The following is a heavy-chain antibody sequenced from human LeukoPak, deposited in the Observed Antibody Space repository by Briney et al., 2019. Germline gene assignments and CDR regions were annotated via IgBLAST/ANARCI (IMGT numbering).Heavy chain of an antibody. CDR1: GFIFSTHA. V-gene: IGHV3-33*01. D-gene: IGHD6-13*01. J-gene: IGHJ4*02. CDR3: ARDGAAAGADRADFDY. CDR2: IWYDGTNK. Sequence: GRSLRLSCAASGFIFSTHAMHWVRQAPGKGLEGVAVIWYDGTNKYYADSVKGRFTISRDNSKNTLYLQMNSLRAEDTAVYYCARDGAAAGADRADFDYWGQGTLVTVSS.